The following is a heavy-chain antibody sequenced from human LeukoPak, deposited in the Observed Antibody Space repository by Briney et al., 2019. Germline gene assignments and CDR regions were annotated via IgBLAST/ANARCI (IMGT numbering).Heavy chain of an antibody. D-gene: IGHD1-26*01. Sequence: SETLSLTCTVSGGSISSHYWSWIRQPPGKGLEWIGYIYYTGSTNYNPSPKSRVTISIDTSKKQFSLKLSSVTAADTAVYYCARRGWEYYFDYWGQGTLVTVSS. CDR3: ARRGWEYYFDY. J-gene: IGHJ4*02. CDR2: IYYTGST. CDR1: GGSISSHY. V-gene: IGHV4-59*11.